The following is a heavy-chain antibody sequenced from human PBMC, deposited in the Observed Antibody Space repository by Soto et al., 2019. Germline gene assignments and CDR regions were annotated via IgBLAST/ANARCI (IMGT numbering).Heavy chain of an antibody. CDR2: IQSGGTT. CDR1: GFTVSSKY. V-gene: IGHV3-66*01. J-gene: IGHJ6*04. CDR3: ARDDVLCDGGRCYEIASDV. Sequence: LRLSCAASGFTVSSKYMTWVRQAPGKGLEWVSLIQSGGTTYYADSLKGRFTISRDTSENTLHLQMDSLRVEDRAVYYCARDDVLCDGGRCYEIASDVWGNGTLVTVSS. D-gene: IGHD2-15*01.